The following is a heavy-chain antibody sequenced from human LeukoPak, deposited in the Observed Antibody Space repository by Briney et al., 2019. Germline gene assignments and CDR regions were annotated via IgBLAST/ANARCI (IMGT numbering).Heavy chain of an antibody. CDR2: ISGSGGST. J-gene: IGHJ4*01. Sequence: GGSLRLSCAASGFTFSSYAMSWVRQAPGKGLEWVSAISGSGGSTYYADSVKGRFTISRDSSENTLNLHMNSLKAEDTAVYYCAAKGNGYTGIYVFAHWGQGTLVTVSP. CDR1: GFTFSSYA. V-gene: IGHV3-23*01. CDR3: AAKGNGYTGIYVFAH. D-gene: IGHD1-26*01.